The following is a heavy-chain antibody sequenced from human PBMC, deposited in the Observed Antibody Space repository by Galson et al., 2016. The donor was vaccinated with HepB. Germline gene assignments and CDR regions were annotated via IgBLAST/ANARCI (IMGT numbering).Heavy chain of an antibody. J-gene: IGHJ5*02. V-gene: IGHV3-33*05. Sequence: SLRLSCAASGLTFRSYGMHWVRQAPGKGLEWVAVIASDGSNKYYADSVRGRFTISNDNSKNTLYLEMNSLRNEDTAVYYCARQTEHAPSWVDPWGQGTPVTVSA. CDR3: ARQTEHAPSWVDP. CDR1: GLTFRSYG. CDR2: IASDGSNK.